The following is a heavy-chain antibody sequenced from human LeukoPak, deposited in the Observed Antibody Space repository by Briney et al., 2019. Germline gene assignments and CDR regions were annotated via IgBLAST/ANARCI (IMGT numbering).Heavy chain of an antibody. CDR3: ARSVSSGYPDY. CDR1: GYSFTTYW. Sequence: GESLKISCKTSGYSFTTYWITWVRQMPGKGLEWVGRIDPSDSYTNYSPSFEGNVTISADNSITTAYLQWSSLKASDTAMYYCARSVSSGYPDYWGQGTLVTVSS. CDR2: IDPSDSYT. V-gene: IGHV5-10-1*01. D-gene: IGHD3-22*01. J-gene: IGHJ4*02.